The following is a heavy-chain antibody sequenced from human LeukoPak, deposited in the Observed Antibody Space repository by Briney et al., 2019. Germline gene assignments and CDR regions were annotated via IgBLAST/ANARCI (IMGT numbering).Heavy chain of an antibody. V-gene: IGHV4-34*01. CDR2: INHSGNT. CDR1: GGSFSGYY. CDR3: ASMSSGYYYADY. J-gene: IGHJ4*02. D-gene: IGHD3-22*01. Sequence: PSETLSLTCAVYGGSFSGYYWSWIRQPPGKGLEWIGEINHSGNTNYNPSLKSRVTISVDTSKNQFSLKLSSVTAADTAVYYCASMSSGYYYADYWGQGTPVTVSS.